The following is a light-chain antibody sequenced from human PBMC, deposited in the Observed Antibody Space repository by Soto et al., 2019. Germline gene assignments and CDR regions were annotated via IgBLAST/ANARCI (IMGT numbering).Light chain of an antibody. CDR3: QQYNSWPPLT. J-gene: IGKJ1*01. V-gene: IGKV3-15*01. CDR2: GAS. CDR1: QTVSTN. Sequence: EIVMTQSPDTLSVSPGDRATLSCRASQTVSTNLAWYQQKPGQAPRLLIYGASTRATGVPDRFSGSGSRTEFTLSISSLQSEDFAVYYCQQYNSWPPLTFGQGTTVEIK.